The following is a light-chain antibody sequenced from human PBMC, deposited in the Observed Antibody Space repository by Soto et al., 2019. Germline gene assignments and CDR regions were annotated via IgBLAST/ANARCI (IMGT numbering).Light chain of an antibody. Sequence: DIQMTQSPSTLSASVGDRVTITCRASQSISTWLAWYQQKAGKAPKLLIHDASSLESGVPSRFSGGGSGTEFTLTISSLQPDDFATYYCQHYNSYSEAFGQGTKVDIK. J-gene: IGKJ1*01. V-gene: IGKV1-5*01. CDR2: DAS. CDR1: QSISTW. CDR3: QHYNSYSEA.